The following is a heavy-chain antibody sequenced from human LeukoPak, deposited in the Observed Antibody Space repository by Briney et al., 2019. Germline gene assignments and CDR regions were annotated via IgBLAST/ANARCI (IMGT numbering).Heavy chain of an antibody. V-gene: IGHV3-30*04. CDR2: ISYDGSNK. CDR1: GFTFSSYA. Sequence: GGSLRLSCAASGFTFSSYAMHWVRQAPGKGLEWVAVISYDGSNKYYADSVKGRFTISRDSSKNTLYLQMNSLRAEDTAVYYCARGYMATSAEDFDYWGQGTLVTVSS. D-gene: IGHD5-24*01. CDR3: ARGYMATSAEDFDY. J-gene: IGHJ4*02.